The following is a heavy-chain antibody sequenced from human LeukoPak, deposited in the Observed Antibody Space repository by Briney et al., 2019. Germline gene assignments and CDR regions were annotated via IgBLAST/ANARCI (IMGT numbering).Heavy chain of an antibody. CDR2: IIPIVNMV. D-gene: IGHD5-24*01. V-gene: IGHV1-69*02. J-gene: IGHJ4*02. Sequence: SVKVSCKASGGTFSDYSISWARQAPGQGFQWMGRIIPIVNMVDYAKRFQGRVTIIADKSTSTAHMELSSLRSEDTAVYYCARGDGYNGFRYWGQGTLVTVSS. CDR3: ARGDGYNGFRY. CDR1: GGTFSDYS.